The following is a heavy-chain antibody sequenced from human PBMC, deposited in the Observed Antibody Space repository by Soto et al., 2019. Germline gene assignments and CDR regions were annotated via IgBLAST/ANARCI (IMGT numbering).Heavy chain of an antibody. CDR1: GFTFSSYA. CDR3: AKVSAEISGYYHY. CDR2: ISGSGGST. V-gene: IGHV3-23*01. D-gene: IGHD3-22*01. Sequence: GGSLRLSCAASGFTFSSYAMRWVRQAPGKGLEWVSAISGSGGSTYYADSVKGRFTISRDNSKNTLYLQMNSLRAEDTAVYYCAKVSAEISGYYHYWGQGTLVTVSS. J-gene: IGHJ4*02.